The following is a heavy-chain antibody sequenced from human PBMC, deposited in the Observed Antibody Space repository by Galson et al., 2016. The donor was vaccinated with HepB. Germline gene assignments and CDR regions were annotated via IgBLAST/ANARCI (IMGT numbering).Heavy chain of an antibody. D-gene: IGHD1-1*01. J-gene: IGHJ3*02. V-gene: IGHV4-61*01. CDR3: ARVKPTAPGVPFDI. CDR2: IHSGGST. CDR1: GGSVKSETYY. Sequence: SETLSLTCIVSGGSVKSETYYWNWIRQPPGKGLEWIGNIHSGGSTNYNPSLKSRVTLSVDTSKDLLSLKMNSLTAADTAVYYCARVKPTAPGVPFDIWGQGTMVTVSA.